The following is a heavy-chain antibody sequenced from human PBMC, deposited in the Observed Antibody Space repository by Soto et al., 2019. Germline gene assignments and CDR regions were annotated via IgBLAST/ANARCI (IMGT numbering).Heavy chain of an antibody. D-gene: IGHD6-19*01. Sequence: QVQLVQSGAEVMQPGSSVKVSCKPSGGTLTNFIYYPINWVRPSPGQGLEWMGGIVPNIGTVNYAQEFQGRVTITADKSTGTVYMELSSLRSDDSALYYCARRNTAGFLRYFDNWGQGTLVTVSS. J-gene: IGHJ4*02. CDR1: GGTLTNFIYYP. CDR2: IVPNIGTV. V-gene: IGHV1-69*06. CDR3: ARRNTAGFLRYFDN.